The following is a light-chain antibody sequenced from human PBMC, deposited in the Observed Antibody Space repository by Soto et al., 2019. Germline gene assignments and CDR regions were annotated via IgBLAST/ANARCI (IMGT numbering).Light chain of an antibody. CDR3: QQYNNWPWT. Sequence: IVLTQSPGTLSLSPGARSTPSCRASQSVSSSYLAWYQQKPGQGPRLLIFGASNRATGIPDRISGSGSGTDVTLTISRREPEECAVDYCQQYNNWPWTVGQGNKGDIK. J-gene: IGKJ1*01. V-gene: IGKV3-20*01. CDR1: QSVSSSY. CDR2: GAS.